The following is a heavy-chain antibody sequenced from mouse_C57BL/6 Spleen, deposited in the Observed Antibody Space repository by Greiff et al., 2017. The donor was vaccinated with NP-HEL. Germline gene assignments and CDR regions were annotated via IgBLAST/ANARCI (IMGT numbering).Heavy chain of an antibody. J-gene: IGHJ1*03. CDR2: INPNNGGT. Sequence: ELQLQQSGPELVKPGASVKISCKASGYTFTDYYMNWVKQSHGKSLEWIGDINPNNGGTSYNQKFKGKATLTVDKSSSTAYMELRSLTSEDSAVYYCARGPGYFDVWGTGTTVTVSS. CDR3: ARGPGYFDV. V-gene: IGHV1-26*01. CDR1: GYTFTDYY.